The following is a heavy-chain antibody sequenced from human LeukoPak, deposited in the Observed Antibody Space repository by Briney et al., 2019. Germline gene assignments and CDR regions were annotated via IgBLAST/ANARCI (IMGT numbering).Heavy chain of an antibody. V-gene: IGHV4-59*01. J-gene: IGHJ4*02. CDR1: GGSISSYY. CDR2: IYSSGST. CDR3: ARRYSHGYIFDS. D-gene: IGHD5-18*01. Sequence: PSETLSLTCTVSGGSISSYYWSWTRQPPGKGLEWIGYIYSSGSTNYNPSLKSRVTISVDTSKNQFSLKLSSVTAADTAVYYCARRYSHGYIFDSWGQGTLVTVSS.